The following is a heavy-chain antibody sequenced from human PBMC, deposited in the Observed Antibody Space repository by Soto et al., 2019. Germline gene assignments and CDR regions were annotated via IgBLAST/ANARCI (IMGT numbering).Heavy chain of an antibody. CDR1: GCSISSGGYY. CDR2: IYYSVST. Sequence: SATLSLTCTVSGCSISSGGYYWSWIRQHPGKGLEWIGYIYYSVSTNYNPSLKSRVTISVDKSKNQFSLNLSSVTAADTAVYYCARDQNGSGNYYTRYFDYWGQGTLVT. J-gene: IGHJ4*02. D-gene: IGHD3-10*01. V-gene: IGHV4-31*03. CDR3: ARDQNGSGNYYTRYFDY.